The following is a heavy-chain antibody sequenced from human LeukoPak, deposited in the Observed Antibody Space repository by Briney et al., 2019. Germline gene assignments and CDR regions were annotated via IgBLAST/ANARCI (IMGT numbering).Heavy chain of an antibody. CDR2: IYSSGST. CDR1: RGALSSFY. D-gene: IGHD2-15*01. V-gene: IGHV4-4*07. Sequence: SETLSLTCTVSRGALSSFYWSWFRQPAGKGLEWIGRIYSSGSTNYNPSLKSRLTMSVDTSKNQFSLRLSSVTAADTAVYSCARVLGWAAFDYWGQGTLVTVSS. J-gene: IGHJ4*02. CDR3: ARVLGWAAFDY.